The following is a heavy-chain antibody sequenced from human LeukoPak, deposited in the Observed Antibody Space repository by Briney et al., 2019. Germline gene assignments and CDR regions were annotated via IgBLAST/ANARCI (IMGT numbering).Heavy chain of an antibody. D-gene: IGHD3-9*01. CDR3: ARASRYFDWLFAPYYFDY. CDR1: AGSFSGFY. Sequence: PSQTLSLTCAVYAGSFSGFYCSWIRDPPGKGLEWDGEINHSGSTNYNPSLKSRVTISVDTSKNQFSLKLSSVTAADTAVYYCARASRYFDWLFAPYYFDYWGQGTLVTVSS. V-gene: IGHV4-34*01. CDR2: INHSGST. J-gene: IGHJ4*02.